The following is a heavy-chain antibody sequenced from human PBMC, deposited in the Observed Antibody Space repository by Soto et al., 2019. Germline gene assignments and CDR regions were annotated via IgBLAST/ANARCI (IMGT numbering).Heavy chain of an antibody. V-gene: IGHV3-11*01. CDR3: ARRGVVPPNRSNWFEP. J-gene: IGHJ5*02. CDR1: GFTFSDYY. CDR2: ISNSGSTI. D-gene: IGHD2-2*01. Sequence: PGGSLRLSCTASGFTFSDYYMSWIRQAPGKGLEWVSYISNSGSTIYYADSVKGRFTISRDNAKNSLYLQMNSLRAEDTAVYFFARRGVVPPNRSNWFEPWGQGTLVIVSS.